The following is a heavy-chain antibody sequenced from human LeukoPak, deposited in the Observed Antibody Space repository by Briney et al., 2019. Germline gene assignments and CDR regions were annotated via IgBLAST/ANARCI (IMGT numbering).Heavy chain of an antibody. J-gene: IGHJ4*02. D-gene: IGHD1-26*01. CDR1: GFTFDDDT. V-gene: IGHV3-48*03. Sequence: GGSLRLSCAASGFTFDDDTMHWVRQTPGKGLEWLSYISSRGKTINYADSVKGRFTISRDNARTSLYLQMNSLRAEDTAVYYCVRLSGSYFDYWGQGTLVTVSS. CDR3: VRLSGSYFDY. CDR2: ISSRGKTI.